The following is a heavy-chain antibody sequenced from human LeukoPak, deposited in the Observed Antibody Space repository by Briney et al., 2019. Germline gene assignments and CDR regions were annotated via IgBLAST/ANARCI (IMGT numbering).Heavy chain of an antibody. D-gene: IGHD6-19*01. J-gene: IGHJ4*02. V-gene: IGHV3-7*03. CDR3: AKNNGWFHLAQ. Sequence: GGSLRLSCAVSGFNFRDHWMDWVRQAPGKGLEWVGHIKTDGSETYYVDSLKGRFSISRGNTSNALYLQMNSLRVEDTAVYYCAKNNGWFHLAQWGQGTLVTVSS. CDR1: GFNFRDHW. CDR2: IKTDGSET.